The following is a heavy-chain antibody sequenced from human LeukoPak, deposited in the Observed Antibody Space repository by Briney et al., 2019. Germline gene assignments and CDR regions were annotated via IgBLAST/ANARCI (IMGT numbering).Heavy chain of an antibody. CDR2: INHSGST. CDR1: GGSFSGYY. Sequence: SETLSLTCAVYGGSFSGYYWSWIRQPPGKGLEWIGEINHSGSTNYNPSLKSRVTISVDTSKNQFSLKLSSVTAADTAVYYCARYLGKLSSGYGPFDYWGQGTLVTVSS. CDR3: ARYLGKLSSGYGPFDY. V-gene: IGHV4-34*01. D-gene: IGHD3-22*01. J-gene: IGHJ4*02.